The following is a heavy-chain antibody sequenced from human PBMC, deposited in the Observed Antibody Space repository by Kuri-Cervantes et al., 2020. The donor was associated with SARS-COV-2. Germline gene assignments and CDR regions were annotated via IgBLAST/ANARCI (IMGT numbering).Heavy chain of an antibody. V-gene: IGHV5-51*01. D-gene: IGHD3-16*01. Sequence: GGSLRLSCKGSEYTFSTSWIGWVRQMPGKGLQWMGIIYPGDSDTRYSTSFQGNVTITADESTSTAYLQWSSLMASDTAMYYCARLRGDMGAILPLDCFDDWGQGTLVTVSS. CDR1: EYTFSTSW. J-gene: IGHJ4*02. CDR2: IYPGDSDT. CDR3: ARLRGDMGAILPLDCFDD.